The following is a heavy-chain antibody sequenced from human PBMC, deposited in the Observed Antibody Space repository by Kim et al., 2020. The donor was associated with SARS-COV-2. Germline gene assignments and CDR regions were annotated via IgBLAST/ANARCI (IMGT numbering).Heavy chain of an antibody. V-gene: IGHV3-33*01. J-gene: IGHJ4*02. CDR3: ARGEHPPAAAGPEDFDY. CDR2: IWYDGSNK. D-gene: IGHD6-13*01. CDR1: GFTFSSYG. Sequence: GGSLRLSCAASGFTFSSYGMHWVRQAPGKGLEWVAVIWYDGSNKYYADSVKGRFTISRDNSKNTLYLQMNSLRAEDTAVYYCARGEHPPAAAGPEDFDYWGQGTLVTVSS.